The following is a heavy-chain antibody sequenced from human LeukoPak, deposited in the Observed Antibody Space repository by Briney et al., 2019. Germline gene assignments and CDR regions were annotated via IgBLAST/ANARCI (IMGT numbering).Heavy chain of an antibody. D-gene: IGHD3-3*01. J-gene: IGHJ4*02. CDR3: ARASPPHYDFWSGYSFDY. CDR1: GGSISSSSYY. V-gene: IGHV4-39*07. CDR2: IYYSGST. Sequence: SETLSLTCTVSGGSISSSSYYWGWIRQPPGKGLEWIGSIYYSGSTYYNPSLMSRVTISVDTSKNQFSLKLSSVTAADTAVYYCARASPPHYDFWSGYSFDYWGQGTLVTVSS.